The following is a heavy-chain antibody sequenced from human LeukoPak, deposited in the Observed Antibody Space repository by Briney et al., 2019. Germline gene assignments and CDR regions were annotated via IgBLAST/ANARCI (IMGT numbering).Heavy chain of an antibody. D-gene: IGHD3-3*01. CDR2: ISSSGSTI. J-gene: IGHJ3*02. CDR3: ARSYDFWSGYYDAFDI. Sequence: GGSLRLSCAASGFTFSDYYMSWIRQAPGKGLEWVSYISSSGSTIYYADSVKGRFTISRDSAKNSLYLQMNSLRAEDTAVYYCARSYDFWSGYYDAFDIWGQGTMVTVSS. V-gene: IGHV3-11*01. CDR1: GFTFSDYY.